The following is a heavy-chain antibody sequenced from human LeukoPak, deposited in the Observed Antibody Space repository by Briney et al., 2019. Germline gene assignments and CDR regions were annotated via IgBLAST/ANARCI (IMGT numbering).Heavy chain of an antibody. J-gene: IGHJ5*02. V-gene: IGHV3-30*04. Sequence: GGSLRLSCAASGFTFSSYAMHWVRQAPGKGQEWVAVISYDGSNKYYADSVKGRFTISRDNSKNTLYLQMNSLRAEDTAVHYCARGRDYDFWSGYPNLDWFDPWGQGTLVTVSS. CDR1: GFTFSSYA. D-gene: IGHD3-3*01. CDR3: ARGRDYDFWSGYPNLDWFDP. CDR2: ISYDGSNK.